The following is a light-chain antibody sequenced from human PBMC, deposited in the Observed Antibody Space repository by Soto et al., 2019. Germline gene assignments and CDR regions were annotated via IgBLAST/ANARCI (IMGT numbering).Light chain of an antibody. CDR1: KNIRSY. CDR3: QQRNDWPPIT. Sequence: EIVLTQSPATLSLSQGERATLSCRASKNIRSYLAWYQQKPGQAPRLVIYDASNRATGIPARFSGSGSGTDFTLTISSLEPEDFAVYHCQQRNDWPPITFGQGTRLEI. V-gene: IGKV3-11*01. J-gene: IGKJ5*01. CDR2: DAS.